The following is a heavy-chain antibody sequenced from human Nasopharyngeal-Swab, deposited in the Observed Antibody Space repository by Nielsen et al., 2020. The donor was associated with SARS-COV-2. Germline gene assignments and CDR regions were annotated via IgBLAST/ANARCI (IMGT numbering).Heavy chain of an antibody. CDR1: GFTFSSYA. D-gene: IGHD4-17*01. CDR2: ISYDGSNN. Sequence: SLKISCAASGFTFSSYAMHWVRQAPGKGLEWVAVISYDGSNNYYADSVKGRFTIFRDNSKNTLYLQMNSLRAEDTAVYYCARDAPAHYGAFYWGRGTLVTVSS. J-gene: IGHJ4*02. V-gene: IGHV3-30-3*01. CDR3: ARDAPAHYGAFY.